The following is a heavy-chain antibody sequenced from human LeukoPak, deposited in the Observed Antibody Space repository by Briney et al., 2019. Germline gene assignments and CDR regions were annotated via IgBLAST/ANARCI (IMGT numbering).Heavy chain of an antibody. CDR3: AREMRRGLSFDY. J-gene: IGHJ4*02. CDR2: ISSSSSYI. CDR1: GFTFSSYS. Sequence: GGSLRLSCAASGFTFSSYSMNWVRQAPGKGLEWVSSISSSSSYIYYADSVKGRLTISRDNAKNSLYLQMNSLRAEDTAVYYCAREMRRGLSFDYWGQGTLVTVSS. V-gene: IGHV3-21*01. D-gene: IGHD3-16*01.